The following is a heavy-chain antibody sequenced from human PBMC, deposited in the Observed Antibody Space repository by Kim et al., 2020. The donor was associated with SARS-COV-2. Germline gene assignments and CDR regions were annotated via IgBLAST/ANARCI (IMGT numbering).Heavy chain of an antibody. CDR3: AREPGRVRGVVGVDY. V-gene: IGHV3-48*04. CDR1: GFTFSTYG. Sequence: GGSLRLSCAASGFTFSTYGMSWFRQAPGKGLEWVSYISSSSSAIYYAASVKGRFTISRDNAKNSLYLQVNSLRAEDTAVYYCAREPGRVRGVVGVDYWGQGTLLTVSS. J-gene: IGHJ4*02. CDR2: ISSSSSAI. D-gene: IGHD3-10*01.